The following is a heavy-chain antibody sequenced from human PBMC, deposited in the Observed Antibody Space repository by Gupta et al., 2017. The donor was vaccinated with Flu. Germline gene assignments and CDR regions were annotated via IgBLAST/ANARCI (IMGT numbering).Heavy chain of an antibody. V-gene: IGHV3-33*01. J-gene: IGHJ4*02. CDR2: IWDDSSNK. D-gene: IGHD1-20*01. CDR1: GFTFSRYG. Sequence: QVQLVESGVGVVQPGRSLRLSCAASGFTFSRYGMHWVRQAPGKGLEWVAVIWDDSSNKYYADSVKGRFTISRDNSKNTLYLQMDSLRAGDTAVYYCVTSNWNFFDYWGQGTLVTVSS. CDR3: VTSNWNFFDY.